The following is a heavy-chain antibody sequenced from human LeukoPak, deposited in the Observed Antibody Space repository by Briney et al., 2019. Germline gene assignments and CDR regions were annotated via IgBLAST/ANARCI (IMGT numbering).Heavy chain of an antibody. V-gene: IGHV1-2*02. J-gene: IGHJ4*02. Sequence: ASVEVSCKASGYTFTGYYMHWVRQAPGQGLEWMGWINPNSGGTNYAQKFQGRVTMTRDTSISTAYMELSRLRSDDTAVYYCAREGLGYSYGFDYWGQGTLVTVSS. CDR1: GYTFTGYY. D-gene: IGHD5-18*01. CDR3: AREGLGYSYGFDY. CDR2: INPNSGGT.